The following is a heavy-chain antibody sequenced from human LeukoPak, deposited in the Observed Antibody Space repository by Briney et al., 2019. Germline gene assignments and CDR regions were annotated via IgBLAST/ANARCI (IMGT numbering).Heavy chain of an antibody. Sequence: PGGSLRLSCAASGFTFSSYEMNWVRQAPGKGLEWISYISSSASTKKYADSVKGRFTISRDNARNSLYLQMNSLRAEDTAVYYCARDPGYSNNFDYWGQGTLVTVSP. CDR1: GFTFSSYE. V-gene: IGHV3-48*03. J-gene: IGHJ4*02. CDR3: ARDPGYSNNFDY. CDR2: ISSSASTK. D-gene: IGHD4-11*01.